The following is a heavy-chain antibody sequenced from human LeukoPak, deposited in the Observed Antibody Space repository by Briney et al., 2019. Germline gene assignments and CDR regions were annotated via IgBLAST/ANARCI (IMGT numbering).Heavy chain of an antibody. Sequence: GRSLRLSCAASGFTFSSYGMHWVRQAPGKGLEWVAVISYDGSNKYYADSVKGRFTISSDNSKNTLYLQMNSLRAEDTAVYYCAKSLDYYDSSGYLYWGQGTLVTVSS. CDR2: ISYDGSNK. J-gene: IGHJ4*02. V-gene: IGHV3-30*18. CDR3: AKSLDYYDSSGYLY. CDR1: GFTFSSYG. D-gene: IGHD3-22*01.